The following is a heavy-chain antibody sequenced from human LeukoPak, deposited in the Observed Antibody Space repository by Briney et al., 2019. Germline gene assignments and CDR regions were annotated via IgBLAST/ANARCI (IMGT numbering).Heavy chain of an antibody. CDR1: GFPFSSFS. CDR3: ARAGATTGYYMDV. J-gene: IGHJ6*03. D-gene: IGHD1-1*01. V-gene: IGHV3-48*01. Sequence: GGSLRLSCAASGFPFSSFSMNWVRQAPGKGLEWVSYISSSSSTIYYADSVKGRFTISRDNAKSSLYLQMNSLRAEDTAVHYCARAGATTGYYMDVWGKGTTVTVSS. CDR2: ISSSSSTI.